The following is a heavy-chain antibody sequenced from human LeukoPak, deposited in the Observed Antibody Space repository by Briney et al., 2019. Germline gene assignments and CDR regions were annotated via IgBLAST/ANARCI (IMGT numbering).Heavy chain of an antibody. D-gene: IGHD2-15*01. CDR1: GFIFSNYG. Sequence: GESLRLSCEASGFIFSNYGMHWVRQAPGKGLEWVAVISYDGSNKYYADSVKGRFTISRDNSKNTLYLQMNSLRAEDTAVYYCAKYSSPFLHYFDYWGQGTLVTVSS. CDR2: ISYDGSNK. CDR3: AKYSSPFLHYFDY. J-gene: IGHJ4*02. V-gene: IGHV3-30*19.